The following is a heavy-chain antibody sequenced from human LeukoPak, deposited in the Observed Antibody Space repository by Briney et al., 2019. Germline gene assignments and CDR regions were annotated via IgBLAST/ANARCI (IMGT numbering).Heavy chain of an antibody. CDR3: ARYRHLGY. Sequence: GRSLRLSCAASGFTFSSYAMNWVRQAPGKGLEWVANINQNGGEKYYVDSVKGRFTISRDNGKNSLYLQMNSLRAEDTAVYYCARYRHLGYWGQGTLVTVSS. CDR1: GFTFSSYA. V-gene: IGHV3-7*01. J-gene: IGHJ4*02. CDR2: INQNGGEK.